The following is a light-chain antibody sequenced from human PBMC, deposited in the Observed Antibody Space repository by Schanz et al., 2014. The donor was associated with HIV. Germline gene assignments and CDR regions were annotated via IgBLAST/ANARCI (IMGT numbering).Light chain of an antibody. CDR2: DVS. V-gene: IGLV2-11*01. J-gene: IGLJ3*02. CDR1: SSDVGGYNY. CDR3: CSYAGSYPV. Sequence: QSVLTQPASVSGSPGQSVTISCTGTSSDVGGYNYVSWYQQHPGKAPKLMIYDVSKRPSGVPDRFSGSKSGNTASLTISGLQAEDEADYYCCSYAGSYPVFGGGTKLTV.